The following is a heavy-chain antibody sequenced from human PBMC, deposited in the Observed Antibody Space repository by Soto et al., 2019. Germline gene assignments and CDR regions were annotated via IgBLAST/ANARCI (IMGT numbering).Heavy chain of an antibody. CDR2: ISGNDGKT. V-gene: IGHV1-18*01. J-gene: IGHJ4*02. CDR1: GYRFTNHG. Sequence: ASVKVSCKASGYRFTNHGISWVRQAPGQGLEWMGWISGNDGKTKYARKFQGRVIMTTDTSTSTAYMEMNILRHDDTAVYYCARDFYPLSYSTDYWGQGTLVTVSS. D-gene: IGHD2-15*01. CDR3: ARDFYPLSYSTDY.